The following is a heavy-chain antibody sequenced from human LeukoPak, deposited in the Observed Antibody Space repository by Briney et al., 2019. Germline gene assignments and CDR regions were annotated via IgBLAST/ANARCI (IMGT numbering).Heavy chain of an antibody. Sequence: NSGGSLRLSCAASGFTFSSYSMNWVRQAPGKGLEWVSSISSSSSYIYYADSVKGRFTISRDNAKNSLYLQMNSLRAEDTAVYYCARDDLSRGVKVYWGQGTLVTVSS. CDR1: GFTFSSYS. CDR2: ISSSSSYI. D-gene: IGHD1-26*01. CDR3: ARDDLSRGVKVY. J-gene: IGHJ4*02. V-gene: IGHV3-21*01.